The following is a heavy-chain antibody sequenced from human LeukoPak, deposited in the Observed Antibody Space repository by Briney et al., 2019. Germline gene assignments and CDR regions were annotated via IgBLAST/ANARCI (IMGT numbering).Heavy chain of an antibody. V-gene: IGHV3-7*04. CDR1: GFTFSNFW. Sequence: GGSLILSCAASGFTFSNFWMSWVRQAPGKGLEWVANINQDGREQYYVDSVKGRFTISRDNAKNSLFLQMNSLRAEDTAAYFCARDIVPPGIAFDVWGQGTMVTVSS. J-gene: IGHJ3*01. CDR3: ARDIVPPGIAFDV. D-gene: IGHD2-2*01. CDR2: INQDGREQ.